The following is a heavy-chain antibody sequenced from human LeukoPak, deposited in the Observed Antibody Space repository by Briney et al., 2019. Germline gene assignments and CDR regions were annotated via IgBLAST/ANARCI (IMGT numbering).Heavy chain of an antibody. V-gene: IGHV1-2*02. Sequence: ASVKVSCKASGYIFTNFGITWVRQAPGQGLEWMGWINPNSGGTNYAQNFQGRVTMTRDTSIGIAYMELTGLTSDDTAVYYCARGRVDLLWSDAFDIWGQGTVVTVSS. J-gene: IGHJ3*02. D-gene: IGHD2-21*01. CDR1: GYIFTNFG. CDR3: ARGRVDLLWSDAFDI. CDR2: INPNSGGT.